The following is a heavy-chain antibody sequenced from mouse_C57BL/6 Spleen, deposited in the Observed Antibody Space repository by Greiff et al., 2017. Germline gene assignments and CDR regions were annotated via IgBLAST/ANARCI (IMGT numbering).Heavy chain of an antibody. CDR2: IYPRSGNT. CDR1: GYTFTSYG. D-gene: IGHD1-1*01. J-gene: IGHJ2*01. Sequence: QVQLQQSGAELARPGASVKLSCKASGYTFTSYGISWVKQRTGKGLEWIGEIYPRSGNTYYNEKFKGKATLTADKSSSTAYMELRSRTSDDSTDYFCEGSSLDYWGQGTTLTVSS. CDR3: EGSSLDY. V-gene: IGHV1-81*01.